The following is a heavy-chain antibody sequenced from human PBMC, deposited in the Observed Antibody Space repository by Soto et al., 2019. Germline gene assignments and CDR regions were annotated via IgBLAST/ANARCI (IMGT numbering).Heavy chain of an antibody. CDR2: IIPIFGTA. CDR1: GGTFSSYA. V-gene: IGHV1-69*06. CDR3: AGEHQQLANYYCYYGMDV. D-gene: IGHD6-13*01. J-gene: IGHJ6*02. Sequence: ASVKVSCKASGGTFSSYAISWVRQAPGQGLEWMGGIIPIFGTANYAQKFQGRVTVTADKSTSTAYMELSSLRSEDTAVYYCAGEHQQLANYYCYYGMDVWGQGTTVTVSS.